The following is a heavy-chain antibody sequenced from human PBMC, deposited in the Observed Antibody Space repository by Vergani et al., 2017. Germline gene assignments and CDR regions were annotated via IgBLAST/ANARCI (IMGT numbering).Heavy chain of an antibody. V-gene: IGHV4-31*03. CDR2: IYYSGST. Sequence: QVQLQESGPGLVKPSQTLSLTCTVSVGSISSGGYYWSGIRQHPGKGLEWIGYIYYSGSTYYNPSLKSRVTISVDTSKNQFSLKLSSVTAADTAVYYCASVRRGGSGTSDYWGQGTLVTVSS. D-gene: IGHD3-10*01. CDR1: VGSISSGGYY. J-gene: IGHJ4*02. CDR3: ASVRRGGSGTSDY.